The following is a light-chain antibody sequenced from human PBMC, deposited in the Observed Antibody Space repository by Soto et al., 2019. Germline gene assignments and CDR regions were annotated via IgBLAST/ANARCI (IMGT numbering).Light chain of an antibody. CDR2: DVN. CDR3: SSYKSSSTLPYV. J-gene: IGLJ1*01. V-gene: IGLV2-14*01. CDR1: SSDVGGYNL. Sequence: QSALTQPASVSGSPGQSITISCTGTSSDVGGYNLVSWYQQYPDKAPKLMIFDVNTRPSGVSNRFSGSKSGNTASLTISGLQAEDEADYYCSSYKSSSTLPYVLGIRTKLIVL.